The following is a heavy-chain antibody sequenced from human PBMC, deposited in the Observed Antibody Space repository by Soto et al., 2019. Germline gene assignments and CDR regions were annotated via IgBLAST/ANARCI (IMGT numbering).Heavy chain of an antibody. CDR2: VYTSDYT. J-gene: IGHJ6*02. CDR3: ASSARHPGDFFYYNGMDV. V-gene: IGHV4-4*08. D-gene: IGHD3-10*01. CDR1: GSSIRSYY. Sequence: PSETLSLTCSVSGSSIRSYYWHWIRQPPGKGLEWIGDVYTSDYTRYSSSRKSRVTISVDTSKSQFYLRLNSVTAADTAVYYCASSARHPGDFFYYNGMDVWGQGTTVTVSS.